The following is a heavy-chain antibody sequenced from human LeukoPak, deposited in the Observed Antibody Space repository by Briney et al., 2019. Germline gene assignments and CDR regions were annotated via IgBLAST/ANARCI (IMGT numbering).Heavy chain of an antibody. CDR2: ISWNSVSI. CDR1: GFTFDDYA. Sequence: PGRSLRLSCAASGFTFDDYAMHWVRQAPGKGLEWVSGISWNSVSIGYADSVKGRFTISRDNAKNSLYLHMNSLRAEDMALYYCAKDRHYSMENTFDIWGQGTMVTVSS. CDR3: AKDRHYSMENTFDI. D-gene: IGHD1-26*01. J-gene: IGHJ3*02. V-gene: IGHV3-9*03.